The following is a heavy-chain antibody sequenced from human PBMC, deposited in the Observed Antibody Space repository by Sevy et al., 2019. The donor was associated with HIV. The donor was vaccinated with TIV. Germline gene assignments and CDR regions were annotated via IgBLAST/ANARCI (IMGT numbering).Heavy chain of an antibody. D-gene: IGHD5-12*01. CDR2: ISYDGSNK. V-gene: IGHV3-30*04. Sequence: GGSLRLSCAASGFTFSSYAMHWVRQAPGKGLEWVAVISYDGSNKYYADSVKGRLTISRDNSKSTLYVQMNSLRVEDTAVYYCARDRGATALALRVDYRGQGTLVTVSS. CDR3: ARDRGATALALRVDY. CDR1: GFTFSSYA. J-gene: IGHJ4*02.